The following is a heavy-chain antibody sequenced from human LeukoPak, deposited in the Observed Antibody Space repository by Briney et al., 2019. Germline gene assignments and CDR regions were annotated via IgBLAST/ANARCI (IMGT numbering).Heavy chain of an antibody. V-gene: IGHV4-4*07. Sequence: SETLSLTCTLSGGSISSYYWSWIRQPAGKGLEWIGRIYTSGSTNYNPSLKSRVTMSVDTSKNQFSLKLSSVTAADTAVYYCARDPGYDFWSGYHYYFDYWGQGTLVTVSS. J-gene: IGHJ4*02. CDR1: GGSISSYY. D-gene: IGHD3-3*01. CDR3: ARDPGYDFWSGYHYYFDY. CDR2: IYTSGST.